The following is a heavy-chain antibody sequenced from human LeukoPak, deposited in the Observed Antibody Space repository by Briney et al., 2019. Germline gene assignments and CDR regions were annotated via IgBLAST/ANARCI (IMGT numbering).Heavy chain of an antibody. CDR2: INHNGNVN. Sequence: GGSLRLSCAASGFTFSSYWMNWARQAPGKGLEWVASINHNGNVNYYVDSVKGRFTISRDNAKNSLYLQMNSLRDEDTAVYYCARNFNAVDYWGQGTLVTVSS. CDR1: GFTFSSYW. V-gene: IGHV3-7*01. J-gene: IGHJ4*02. CDR3: ARNFNAVDY. D-gene: IGHD1-7*01.